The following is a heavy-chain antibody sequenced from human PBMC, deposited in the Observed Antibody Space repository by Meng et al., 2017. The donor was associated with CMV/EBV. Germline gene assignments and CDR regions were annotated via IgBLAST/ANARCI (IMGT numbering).Heavy chain of an antibody. CDR2: ISSSSSYI. J-gene: IGHJ1*01. Sequence: GESLKISCAASGFTFSSYSMNWVRQAPGKGLGWVSSISSSSSYIYYADSVKGRFTISRDNAKNSLYLQMNSLRAEDTAVYYCARDPYGTTVTTGDFQHWGQGTLVTVSS. CDR1: GFTFSSYS. D-gene: IGHD4-17*01. CDR3: ARDPYGTTVTTGDFQH. V-gene: IGHV3-21*01.